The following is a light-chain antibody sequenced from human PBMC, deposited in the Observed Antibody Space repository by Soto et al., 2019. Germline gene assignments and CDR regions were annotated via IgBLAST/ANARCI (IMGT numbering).Light chain of an antibody. CDR3: QQYDTHSRT. Sequence: DIPMTPSPSTLSTSVGDIVTIACRASQSISSWLAWYQQKPGKAPKLLIYDASNLERGVPSRFSGSGSGTEFTLTIYSLQPDDFARYYCQQYDTHSRTFGQGTKVDIK. V-gene: IGKV1-5*01. J-gene: IGKJ1*01. CDR2: DAS. CDR1: QSISSW.